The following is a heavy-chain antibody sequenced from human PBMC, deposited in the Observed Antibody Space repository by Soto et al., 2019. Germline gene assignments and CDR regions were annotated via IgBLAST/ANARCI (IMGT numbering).Heavy chain of an antibody. D-gene: IGHD1-1*01. Sequence: QVQLVQSGAELRKPGSSVKVSCKASGGTSSDFTINWVRQAPGQRLEWMGGIIPFFDTANYAERFQGRVTITADESTTTSFTEVSSLRSEDTAVYYCARNGTLTGYSYGMDVWGQGTMVTVSS. CDR3: ARNGTLTGYSYGMDV. CDR1: GGTSSDFT. J-gene: IGHJ6*02. CDR2: IIPFFDTA. V-gene: IGHV1-69*01.